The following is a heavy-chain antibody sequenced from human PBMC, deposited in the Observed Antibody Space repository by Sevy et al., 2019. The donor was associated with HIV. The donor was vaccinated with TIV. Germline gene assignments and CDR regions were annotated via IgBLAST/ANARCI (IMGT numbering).Heavy chain of an antibody. V-gene: IGHV3-23*01. CDR1: GFTFSSYA. D-gene: IGHD1-26*01. CDR3: AKDLIVGATPIDY. J-gene: IGHJ4*02. CDR2: ISGSGGST. Sequence: GGSLRLSCAASGFTFSSYAMSWVRQAPGKGLERVSSISGSGGSTYYADSVKGRFTISRDNSKNTLYMQMNSLRAEDTAIYYCAKDLIVGATPIDYWGQGTRVTVSS.